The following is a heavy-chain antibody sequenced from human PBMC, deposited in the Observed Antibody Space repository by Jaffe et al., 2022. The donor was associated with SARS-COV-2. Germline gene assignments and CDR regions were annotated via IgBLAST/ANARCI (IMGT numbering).Heavy chain of an antibody. CDR2: IRSKTDGGAT. CDR3: ATEWANRVYYFDH. J-gene: IGHJ4*02. CDR1: GFSLNKVR. V-gene: IGHV3-15*01. Sequence: EVQLVESGGGLVKPGGSLRLSCSASGFSLNKVRMSWVRQAPGKGLEWVGRIRSKTDGGATEFAAPVKGRFTISRDDSKNTLSLQMNSLKAEDTAVYYCATEWANRVYYFDHWGQGTLVTVSS.